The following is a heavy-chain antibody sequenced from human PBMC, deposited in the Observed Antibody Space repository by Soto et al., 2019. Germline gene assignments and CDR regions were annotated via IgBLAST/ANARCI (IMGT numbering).Heavy chain of an antibody. J-gene: IGHJ6*03. D-gene: IGHD6-6*01. V-gene: IGHV3-33*01. Sequence: QVQLVESGGGVVQPGRSLRHSCAASGFTFSSYGMHWVRQAPGKGLEWVAVIWYDGSNKYYADSVKGRFTISRDNSKNTLYLQMNSLRAEDTAVYYCARAGGQLGHYYMDVWGKGTTVTVSS. CDR2: IWYDGSNK. CDR3: ARAGGQLGHYYMDV. CDR1: GFTFSSYG.